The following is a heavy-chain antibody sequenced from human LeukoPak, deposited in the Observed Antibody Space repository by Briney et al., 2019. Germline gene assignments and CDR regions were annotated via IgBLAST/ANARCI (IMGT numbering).Heavy chain of an antibody. V-gene: IGHV3-7*01. CDR3: ANDDFSGYHY. D-gene: IGHD3/OR15-3a*01. CDR2: IKEDGSDE. J-gene: IGHJ4*02. Sequence: GGSLRLSYAASGFTFSRYWMSWVRHAPGKGLEWVANIKEDGSDENFVDSVKGRFTISRDNAKNSVYLQMNSLRVEDSAVYYCANDDFSGYHYWGQGTLVTVSS. CDR1: GFTFSRYW.